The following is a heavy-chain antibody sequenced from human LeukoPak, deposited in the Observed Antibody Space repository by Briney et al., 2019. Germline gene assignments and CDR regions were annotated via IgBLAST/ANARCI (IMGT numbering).Heavy chain of an antibody. Sequence: PSETLSLTCTVSGVSISSGGYYWSWIRQHPGKGLEWIGYIYYSGSTYYNPSLKSRVTISVDTSKNQFSLKLSSVTAADTAVYYCAREAATVIYYYGTDVWGQGTTVTVSS. CDR1: GVSISSGGYY. D-gene: IGHD4-11*01. CDR2: IYYSGST. J-gene: IGHJ6*02. CDR3: AREAATVIYYYGTDV. V-gene: IGHV4-31*03.